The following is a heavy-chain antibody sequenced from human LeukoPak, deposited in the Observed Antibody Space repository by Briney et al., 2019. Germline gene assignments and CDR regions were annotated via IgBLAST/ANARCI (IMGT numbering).Heavy chain of an antibody. J-gene: IGHJ4*02. V-gene: IGHV1-69*13. D-gene: IGHD1-26*01. Sequence: ASVKVPCKASGYTFISYGFSWVRQAPGQGLEWMGGIIPIFGTANYAQKFQGRVTITADESTSTAYMELSSLRSEDTAMYYCASHSGSYNNYWGQGTLVTVSS. CDR2: IIPIFGTA. CDR3: ASHSGSYNNY. CDR1: GYTFISYG.